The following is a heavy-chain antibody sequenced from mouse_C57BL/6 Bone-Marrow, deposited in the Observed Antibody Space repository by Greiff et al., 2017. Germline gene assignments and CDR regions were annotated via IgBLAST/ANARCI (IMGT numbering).Heavy chain of an antibody. CDR2: IYPGSGNT. D-gene: IGHD3-2*02. V-gene: IGHV1-76*01. CDR1: GYTFTDYY. J-gene: IGHJ2*01. CDR3: ARRQLRLRYFDY. Sequence: VKLMESGAELVRPGASVKLSCKASGYTFTDYYINWVKQRPGQGLEWIARIYPGSGNTYYNEKFKGKATLTAEKSSSTAYMQLSSLTSEDSAVYFCARRQLRLRYFDYWGQGTTLTVSS.